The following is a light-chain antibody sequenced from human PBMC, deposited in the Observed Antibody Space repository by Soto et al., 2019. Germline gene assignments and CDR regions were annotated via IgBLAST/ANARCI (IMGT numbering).Light chain of an antibody. CDR2: DVT. CDR1: YNDTGSYQY. Sequence: QSALTQPASVSGSPGQSITISCTGTYNDTGSYQYVAWYQQQPGNAPRLMIYDVTNRPSGVSNRFSGSRSGNSASLTISGLRTEDEATYFCSSYTSTSTVIFGGGTKLTVL. V-gene: IGLV2-14*01. CDR3: SSYTSTSTVI. J-gene: IGLJ2*01.